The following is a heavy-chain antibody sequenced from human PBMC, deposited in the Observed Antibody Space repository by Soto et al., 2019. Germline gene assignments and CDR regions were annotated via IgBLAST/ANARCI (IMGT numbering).Heavy chain of an antibody. CDR2: TSYDGSNK. CDR3: AKDSGYSGYDVYDYYYGMDV. V-gene: IGHV3-30*18. D-gene: IGHD5-12*01. J-gene: IGHJ6*02. Sequence: QLVESGGGVVQPGRSLRLSCAASGFTFSLYGMHWVRQAPGKGLEWVAVTSYDGSNKYYADSVKGRFTISRDNSKNTLHLQMNSLRAEDTAVYYCAKDSGYSGYDVYDYYYGMDVWGQGTTVTVSS. CDR1: GFTFSLYG.